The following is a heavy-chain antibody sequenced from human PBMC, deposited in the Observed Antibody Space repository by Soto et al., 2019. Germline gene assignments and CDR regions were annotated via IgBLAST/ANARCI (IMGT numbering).Heavy chain of an antibody. CDR3: ARGVSSCSGGSCYLVPLDY. Sequence: QVQLQQWGAGLLKPSETLSLTCAVYGGSFSGYYWSWIRQPPGKGLEWIGEINHSGSTNYNPSLKSRVTISVDTSKNQFSLKLSSVTAADTAVYYCARGVSSCSGGSCYLVPLDYWGQGTLVTVSS. CDR1: GGSFSGYY. J-gene: IGHJ4*02. CDR2: INHSGST. D-gene: IGHD2-15*01. V-gene: IGHV4-34*01.